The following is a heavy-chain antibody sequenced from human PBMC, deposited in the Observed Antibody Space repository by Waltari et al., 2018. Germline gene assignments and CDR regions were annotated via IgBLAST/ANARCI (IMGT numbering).Heavy chain of an antibody. CDR3: VGWNDPINS. CDR2: IGPDGSDK. V-gene: IGHV3-7*01. J-gene: IGHJ4*02. D-gene: IGHD1-1*01. CDR1: GFPISRFW. Sequence: EAQLVQSGGGLVQPGGSLTLSCAASGFPISRFWMTGIRQAPGQGLQWVAHIGPDGSDKDYVDSVKGRFTICRDNAENSLLLQMSSLRVEDTALYYCVGWNDPINSWGQGTLVAVSS.